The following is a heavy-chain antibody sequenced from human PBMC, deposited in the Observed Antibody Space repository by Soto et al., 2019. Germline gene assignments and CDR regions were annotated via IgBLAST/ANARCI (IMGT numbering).Heavy chain of an antibody. CDR2: IYYSGST. Sequence: PSENVSLTCTVSDGSINRRSYYWGWIRRPPGKGLEWIGSIYYSGSTYYNPALKSRVTISVDTSKNQFSLKLSSVTAADTAVYYCARHTPAISISDHWGQG. D-gene: IGHD2-15*01. CDR3: ARHTPAISISDH. J-gene: IGHJ1*01. V-gene: IGHV4-39*01. CDR1: DGSINRRSYY.